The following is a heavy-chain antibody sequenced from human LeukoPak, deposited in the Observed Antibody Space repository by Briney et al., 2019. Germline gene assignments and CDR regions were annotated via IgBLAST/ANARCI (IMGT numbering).Heavy chain of an antibody. Sequence: SQTLSLTCAVSGASISSGGYSWSWIRQPPGKGLEWIGYIYHSGSTYYNPSLKSRVTISVDTSKNQFSLKLSSVTAADTAVYYCASWQRDYCSSTSCYNRSFDPWGQGTLVTVSS. CDR1: GASISSGGYS. D-gene: IGHD2-2*02. J-gene: IGHJ5*02. CDR2: IYHSGST. V-gene: IGHV4-30-2*01. CDR3: ASWQRDYCSSTSCYNRSFDP.